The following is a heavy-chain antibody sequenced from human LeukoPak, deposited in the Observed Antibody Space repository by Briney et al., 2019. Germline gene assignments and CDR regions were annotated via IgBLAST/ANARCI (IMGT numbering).Heavy chain of an antibody. CDR2: IRYDGSNK. J-gene: IGHJ3*02. D-gene: IGHD3-10*01. V-gene: IGHV3-30*02. Sequence: GGSLRLSCAASGFTFSSYGMHWVRQAPGKGLEWVAFIRYDGSNKYYADSVKGRFTISRDNAKNTLYLQMNSLRAEDTAVYYCARDRGRVFDIWGQGTMVTVSS. CDR1: GFTFSSYG. CDR3: ARDRGRVFDI.